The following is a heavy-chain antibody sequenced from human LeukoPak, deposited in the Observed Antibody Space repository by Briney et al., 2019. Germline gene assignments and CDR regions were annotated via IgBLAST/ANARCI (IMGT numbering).Heavy chain of an antibody. Sequence: PSETLSLTCTVSGYSISSGYYWGWIRQPPGKGLEWIGSIYHSGSTYYNPSLKSRVTISVDTSKNQFSLKLSSVTAADTAVYYCARAGDFWSGYPFDYWGQGTLVTVSS. CDR3: ARAGDFWSGYPFDY. J-gene: IGHJ4*02. CDR2: IYHSGST. V-gene: IGHV4-38-2*02. D-gene: IGHD3-3*01. CDR1: GYSISSGYY.